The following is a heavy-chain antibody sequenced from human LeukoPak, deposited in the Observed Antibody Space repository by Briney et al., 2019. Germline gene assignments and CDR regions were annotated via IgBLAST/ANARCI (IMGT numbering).Heavy chain of an antibody. CDR3: AKDYYGSGSYGAFDI. D-gene: IGHD3-10*01. Sequence: GGSLRLSCAASGFTFSSYGIHWVRLAPGKGLEWVAVISDDGTRKYYADSVQGRFTISRDNSRNTLYLQMNSLRAEDMAVYYCAKDYYGSGSYGAFDIWGQGIMVTVSS. CDR2: ISDDGTRK. V-gene: IGHV3-30*18. CDR1: GFTFSSYG. J-gene: IGHJ3*02.